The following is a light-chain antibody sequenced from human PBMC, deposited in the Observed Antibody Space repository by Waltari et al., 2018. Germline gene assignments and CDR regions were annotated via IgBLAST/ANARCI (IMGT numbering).Light chain of an antibody. V-gene: IGLV7-43*01. CDR2: DTS. Sequence: QTVVTQEPSLTVSPGGTVTLTCASSTGAVTSGHHSNWFQQKPGQAPRALIYDTSNKPSWTPARFSGSLLGGRAALTLSGVQPEDEADYYCLLHYGGAQPWVFGGGTKLTVL. CDR3: LLHYGGAQPWV. J-gene: IGLJ3*02. CDR1: TGAVTSGHH.